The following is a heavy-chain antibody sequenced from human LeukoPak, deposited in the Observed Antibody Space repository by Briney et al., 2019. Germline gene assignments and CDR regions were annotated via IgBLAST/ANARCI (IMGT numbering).Heavy chain of an antibody. Sequence: GRSLRLSCAASGFTFSSYAMHWVRQAPGKGLEWAAVISYDGSNKYYADSVKGRFTISRDNSKNTLYLQMNSLRAEDTAVYYCASPGYDSSGYFDYWGQGTLVTVSS. D-gene: IGHD3-22*01. CDR2: ISYDGSNK. CDR3: ASPGYDSSGYFDY. V-gene: IGHV3-30-3*01. CDR1: GFTFSSYA. J-gene: IGHJ4*02.